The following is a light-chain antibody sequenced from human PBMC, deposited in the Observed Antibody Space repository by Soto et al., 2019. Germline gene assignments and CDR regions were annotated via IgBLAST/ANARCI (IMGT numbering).Light chain of an antibody. Sequence: DLLMPASPSTLSGSVGDGVTITCRARQTISSWLAWYQQKPGKAPKLLIYKASTRKSGVPSRFSGSGSGTEFTLTISSLQPDDFATYYCQHYNSYSEAFGQGTKVDIK. CDR2: KAS. CDR3: QHYNSYSEA. V-gene: IGKV1-5*03. CDR1: QTISSW. J-gene: IGKJ1*01.